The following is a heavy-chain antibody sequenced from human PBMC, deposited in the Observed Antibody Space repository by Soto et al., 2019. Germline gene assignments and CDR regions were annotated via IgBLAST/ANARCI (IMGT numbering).Heavy chain of an antibody. CDR1: GFTFSSYA. V-gene: IGHV3-23*01. CDR3: ARPYSSGWYGFQH. CDR2: ISGSGGST. J-gene: IGHJ1*01. D-gene: IGHD6-19*01. Sequence: PGGSLRLSCAASGFTFSSYAMSWVRQAPGKGLEWVSAISGSGGSTYYADSVKGRFTISRDNSKNTLYLQMNSLRAEDTAVYYCARPYSSGWYGFQHWGQGTLVTVSS.